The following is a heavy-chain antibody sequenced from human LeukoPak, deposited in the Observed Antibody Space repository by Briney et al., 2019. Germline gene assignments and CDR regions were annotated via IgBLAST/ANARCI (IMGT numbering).Heavy chain of an antibody. J-gene: IGHJ4*02. CDR1: GGTSNSHA. V-gene: IGHV1-69*04. D-gene: IGHD3-22*01. Sequence: SVKVSCKASGGTSNSHAISWVRQAPGQGLECMGRIIPNLGTTNRAQNFQDRVTLTADKSTNTAYMELTSLTSDDTAVYYCATTNDGGGYQWGDFFDFWGQGTLVTVSS. CDR2: IIPNLGTT. CDR3: ATTNDGGGYQWGDFFDF.